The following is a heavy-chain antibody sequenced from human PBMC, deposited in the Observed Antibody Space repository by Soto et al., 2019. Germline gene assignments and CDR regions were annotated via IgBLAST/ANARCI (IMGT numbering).Heavy chain of an antibody. CDR3: TKSPSAVTTNY. CDR1: GFTFSSYA. J-gene: IGHJ4*02. Sequence: EVQLLESGGGLVQPGGSLRLSCAASGFTFSSYAMTWVRQAPGKGLEWVLGISGSGGSTYYADSVKGRFTISRDNSKNTLYLQMNSLRAEDTAVYYCTKSPSAVTTNYWGQGTLVTVSS. CDR2: ISGSGGST. V-gene: IGHV3-23*01. D-gene: IGHD4-17*01.